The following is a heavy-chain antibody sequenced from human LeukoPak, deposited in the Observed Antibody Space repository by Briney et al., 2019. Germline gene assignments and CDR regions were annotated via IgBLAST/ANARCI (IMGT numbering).Heavy chain of an antibody. CDR2: IIPISGGT. CDR1: GYTFTGYY. D-gene: IGHD2-15*01. CDR3: AIDNRWKLWRSSHAFDV. Sequence: ASVKVSCKASGYTFTGYYMHWVRQAPGQGLEWMGWIIPISGGTYSAQKFQDRVTMTRDTSLSTAYMDMSRLSSHDTALYYCAIDNRWKLWRSSHAFDVWGQGTMVTVSS. J-gene: IGHJ3*01. V-gene: IGHV1-2*02.